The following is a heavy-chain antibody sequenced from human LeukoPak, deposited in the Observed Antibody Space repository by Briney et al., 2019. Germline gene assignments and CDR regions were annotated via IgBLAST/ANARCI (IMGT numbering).Heavy chain of an antibody. CDR1: GFTFSSYS. CDR3: AKALDSSGWSFDY. Sequence: GGSLRLSCAASGFTFSSYSMNWVRQAPGKGLEWVSYISSSSSTIYYADSVKGRFTISRDNAKNSLYLQMNSLRTEDTALYYCAKALDSSGWSFDYWGQGTLVTVSS. D-gene: IGHD6-19*01. CDR2: ISSSSSTI. V-gene: IGHV3-48*01. J-gene: IGHJ4*02.